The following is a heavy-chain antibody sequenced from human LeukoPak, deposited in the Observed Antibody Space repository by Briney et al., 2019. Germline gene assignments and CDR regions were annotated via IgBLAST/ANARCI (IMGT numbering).Heavy chain of an antibody. CDR2: INAYNGNT. V-gene: IGHV1-18*04. CDR1: GYTFTGYY. Sequence: ASVKASCKTSGYTFTGYYTHWVRQAPGQGLEWMGWINAYNGNTNYAQKLQGRVTMTTDTSTSTAYMELRSLRFDDTAVYYCARRQGTTLIFDYWGQATLLSVSS. J-gene: IGHJ4*02. D-gene: IGHD1-1*01. CDR3: ARRQGTTLIFDY.